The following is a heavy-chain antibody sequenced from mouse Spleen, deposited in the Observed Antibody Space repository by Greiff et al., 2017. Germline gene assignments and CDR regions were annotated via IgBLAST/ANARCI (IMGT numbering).Heavy chain of an antibody. CDR1: GYSIPSGYY. D-gene: IGHD3-2*01. CDR2: ISYDGSK. V-gene: IGHV3-6*01. CDR3: AKTARATSYFDY. Sequence: ESVPGLFKPSQSLSLTCSVTGYSIPSGYYWNWIRQFPGNKLAWMGYISYDGSKNYNPSLKNRISITRDTSKNQFFLKLISVTTEDTATYYCAKTARATSYFDYWGQGTTLTVSS. J-gene: IGHJ2*01.